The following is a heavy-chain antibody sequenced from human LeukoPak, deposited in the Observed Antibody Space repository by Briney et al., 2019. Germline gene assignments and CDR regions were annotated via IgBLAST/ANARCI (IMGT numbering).Heavy chain of an antibody. V-gene: IGHV4-34*01. J-gene: IGHJ4*02. Sequence: KPSETLSLTCAVYGGSFSGYYWSWIRQPPGKGLEWIGEINHSGSTNYNPSLKSRVTISVDTSKNQFSLKLSPVTAADTAVYYCARVYDSSGYYDYWGQGTLVTVSS. CDR2: INHSGST. CDR1: GGSFSGYY. D-gene: IGHD3-22*01. CDR3: ARVYDSSGYYDY.